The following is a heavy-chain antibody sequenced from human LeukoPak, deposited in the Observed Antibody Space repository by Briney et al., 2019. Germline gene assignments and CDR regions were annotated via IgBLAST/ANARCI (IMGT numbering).Heavy chain of an antibody. CDR3: AIENYYDSSGCSKAFDY. D-gene: IGHD3-22*01. V-gene: IGHV1-2*02. Sequence: GASVKVSCKASGYTLTGYYMHWVRQAPGQGLEWMGWINPNSGGTNYAQKFQGRVTMTRDTSISTAYMELSRLRSDDTAVYYCAIENYYDSSGCSKAFDYWGQGTLVTVSS. CDR1: GYTLTGYY. J-gene: IGHJ4*02. CDR2: INPNSGGT.